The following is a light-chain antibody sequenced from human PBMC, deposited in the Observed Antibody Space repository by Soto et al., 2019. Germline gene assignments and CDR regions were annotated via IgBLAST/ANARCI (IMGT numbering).Light chain of an antibody. V-gene: IGKV3-20*01. Sequence: DTVLTQSPGTLSLSPGERATLSCRASQSVSSSYLAWYQQKPGQAPRLLIYGASSRATGIPDRFSGSGSGTDFTLTISRLEPEDFGVYYCQQYGSSPPWTFGQGTKVEIK. CDR1: QSVSSSY. CDR3: QQYGSSPPWT. CDR2: GAS. J-gene: IGKJ1*01.